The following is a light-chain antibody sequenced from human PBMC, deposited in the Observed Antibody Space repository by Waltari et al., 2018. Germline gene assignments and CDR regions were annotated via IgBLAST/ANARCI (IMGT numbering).Light chain of an antibody. CDR2: EVF. CDR3: CSYAGRGTYV. CDR1: TRAVGSYDL. V-gene: IGLV2-23*02. Sequence: QSALTQPASVSGTPGQSLTIPCSGTTRAVGSYDLVSWYQQHPGEAPNLLICEVFKRPPDTSSRFSGAKSGSTASLTISGLQPEDEADYYCCSYAGRGTYVFGSGTKVTVL. J-gene: IGLJ1*01.